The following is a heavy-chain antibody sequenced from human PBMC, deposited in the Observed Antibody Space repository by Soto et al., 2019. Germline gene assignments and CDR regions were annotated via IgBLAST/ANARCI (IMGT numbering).Heavy chain of an antibody. V-gene: IGHV5-10-1*01. D-gene: IGHD6-13*01. CDR2: IDPSDSYT. CDR1: GYSFTSYW. CDR3: ARHVGYSSSWYGLMWFDP. Sequence: PGESLKISCKGSGYSFTSYWISWVRQMPGKGLEWMGRIDPSDSYTNYSPSFQGHVTISADKSISTAYLQWSSLKASDTAMYYCARHVGYSSSWYGLMWFDPWGQGTLVTVSS. J-gene: IGHJ5*02.